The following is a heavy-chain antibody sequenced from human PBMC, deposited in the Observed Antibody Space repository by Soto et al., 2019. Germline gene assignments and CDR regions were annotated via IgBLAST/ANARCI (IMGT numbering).Heavy chain of an antibody. CDR2: IYSAGST. CDR3: ARAPEPEDISTIFFDV. Sequence: HPGGSLRLSCAASGLTVSSSYMSWVRQAPGKGLQWVSVIYSAGSTYYANSVKGRFTISRDISTNMVYLQMSSLTDEDTAVYYCARAPEPEDISTIFFDVCVQGAPVTVSS. D-gene: IGHD1-26*01. J-gene: IGHJ4*02. CDR1: GLTVSSSY. V-gene: IGHV3-53*01.